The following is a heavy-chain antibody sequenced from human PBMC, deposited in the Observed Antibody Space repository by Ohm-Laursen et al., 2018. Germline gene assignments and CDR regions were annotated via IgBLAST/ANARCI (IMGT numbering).Heavy chain of an antibody. CDR1: GFTVSRNY. CDR3: ARGPPSDY. Sequence: SLRLSCSATGFTVSRNYMSWVRQAPGKGLEWVSVIYSGGSTYYADSVKGRFTISRDNSKNTLYLQMNSLRAEDTAVYYCARGPPSDYWGQGTLVTVSS. CDR2: IYSGGST. J-gene: IGHJ4*02. V-gene: IGHV3-66*01.